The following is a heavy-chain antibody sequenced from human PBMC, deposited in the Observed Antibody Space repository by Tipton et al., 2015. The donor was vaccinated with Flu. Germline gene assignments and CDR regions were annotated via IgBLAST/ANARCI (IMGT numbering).Heavy chain of an antibody. CDR2: IYYSGST. CDR3: ARDSPTLYGDYPMYYFDY. Sequence: TLSLTCTVSGGSISSGDYYWSWIRQPPGKGLEWIGYIYYSGSTYYNPSLKSRVTISVDTSKNQFSLKLSSVTAVDTAVYYCARDSPTLYGDYPMYYFDYWGQGTLVTVSS. J-gene: IGHJ4*02. D-gene: IGHD4-17*01. V-gene: IGHV4-30-4*01. CDR1: GGSISSGDYY.